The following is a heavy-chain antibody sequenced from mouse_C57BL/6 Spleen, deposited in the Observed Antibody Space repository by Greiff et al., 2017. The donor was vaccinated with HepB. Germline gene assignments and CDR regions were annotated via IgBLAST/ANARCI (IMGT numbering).Heavy chain of an antibody. J-gene: IGHJ1*03. V-gene: IGHV5-9*01. CDR1: GFTFSSYT. Sequence: EVMLVESGGGLVKPGGSLKLSCAASGFTFSSYTMSWVRQTPEKRLEWVATISGGGGNTYYPDSVKGRFTISRDNAKNTLYLQMSSLRSEDTALYYCARFQAHYGYDGYWYFDVWGTGTTVTVSS. CDR2: ISGGGGNT. CDR3: ARFQAHYGYDGYWYFDV. D-gene: IGHD2-2*01.